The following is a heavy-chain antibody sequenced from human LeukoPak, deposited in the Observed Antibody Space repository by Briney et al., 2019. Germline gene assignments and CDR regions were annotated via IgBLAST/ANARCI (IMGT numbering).Heavy chain of an antibody. V-gene: IGHV3-23*01. CDR1: GFTLYTCA. J-gene: IGHJ3*02. CDR2: ISGSGSKA. D-gene: IGHD5-18*01. Sequence: GSLRLSFAASGFTLYTCAINLVRQAPGKGLEWVSAISGSGSKAFYADSVKGRFTISRDNPKNTLYLQMNSLRPEDTAVYYCVKEPRGYSFSFDIWGQGTMVTVSS. CDR3: VKEPRGYSFSFDI.